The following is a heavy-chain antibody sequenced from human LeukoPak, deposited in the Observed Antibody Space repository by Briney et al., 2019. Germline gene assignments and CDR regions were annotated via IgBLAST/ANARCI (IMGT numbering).Heavy chain of an antibody. CDR3: AHEEGFNVAGVFDY. V-gene: IGHV4-34*01. Sequence: SETLSLTCAVYGGSFSGYYWSWIRQPPGKGLEWIGEINHTGSTNYNPSLKSRVTISVDTSKNQFSLKLSSVTAAGTAVYYCAHEEGFNVAGVFDYWGQGTLVTVSS. D-gene: IGHD6-19*01. J-gene: IGHJ4*02. CDR2: INHTGST. CDR1: GGSFSGYY.